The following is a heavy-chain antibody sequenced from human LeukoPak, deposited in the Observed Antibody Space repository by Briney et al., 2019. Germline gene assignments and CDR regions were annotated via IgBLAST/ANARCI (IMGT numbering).Heavy chain of an antibody. V-gene: IGHV4-34*01. D-gene: IGHD5-18*01. Sequence: PSETLSLTCAVYGGSFSGYYWSWIRQPPGKGLEWIGEINHSGSTNYNPSLESRVTISVDTSKNQFSLKLSSVTAADTAVYYCARGPDLQDTAMGYYYYGMDVWGQGTTVTVSS. CDR2: INHSGST. CDR3: ARGPDLQDTAMGYYYYGMDV. CDR1: GGSFSGYY. J-gene: IGHJ6*02.